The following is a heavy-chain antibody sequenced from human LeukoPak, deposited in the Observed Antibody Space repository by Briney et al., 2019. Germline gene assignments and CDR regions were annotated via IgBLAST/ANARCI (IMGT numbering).Heavy chain of an antibody. CDR3: AKYRCGADHCYPWGHYYYGMDV. CDR2: ISGSGAGT. V-gene: IGHV3-23*01. D-gene: IGHD2-21*01. J-gene: IGHJ6*02. CDR1: GFTFSSQA. Sequence: TGGSLRLSCVASGFTFSSQAMGWVRQAPGQGLEWVSAISGSGAGTYYADSVKGRFTISRDNSMNALYLQMNSLRAEDTALYYCAKYRCGADHCYPWGHYYYGMDVWGQGTTVTVSS.